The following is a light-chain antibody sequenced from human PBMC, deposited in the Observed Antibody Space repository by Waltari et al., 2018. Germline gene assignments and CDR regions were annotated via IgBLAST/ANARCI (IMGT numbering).Light chain of an antibody. Sequence: DIVLTQSPGTLSSSPGERATLSCRASQSVSSISFTWYQQRPGQAPRLLIYGTSSRATDIPDRFSGSGSGTDFTLTISRLEPEDFAVYFCQHYDGSAVTFGGGTKVEIK. J-gene: IGKJ4*01. CDR3: QHYDGSAVT. CDR2: GTS. CDR1: QSVSSIS. V-gene: IGKV3-20*01.